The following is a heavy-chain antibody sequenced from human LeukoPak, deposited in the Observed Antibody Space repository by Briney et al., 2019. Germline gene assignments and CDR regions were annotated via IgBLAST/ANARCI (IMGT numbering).Heavy chain of an antibody. V-gene: IGHV3-7*01. J-gene: IGHJ4*02. D-gene: IGHD4-17*01. Sequence: GGSLRLSCAASGFTFSSYWMSWVRQAPGKGLEWVANIKQDGSEKYYADSVKGRFTISRDNSKNTLYLQMNRLRAEDTAVYYCAKEYGDYLADYWGQGTLVTVSS. CDR2: IKQDGSEK. CDR3: AKEYGDYLADY. CDR1: GFTFSSYW.